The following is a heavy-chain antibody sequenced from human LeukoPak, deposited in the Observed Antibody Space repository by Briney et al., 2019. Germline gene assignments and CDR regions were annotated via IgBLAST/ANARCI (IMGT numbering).Heavy chain of an antibody. CDR1: GGSISSGGSS. Sequence: SETLSLTCAVSGGSISSGGSSWSWLRQPPGRGLEWIGYIYHSGSTYYNPSLKSRVTISVDRSKNQFSLKLSSVTAADTAVYYCARSITIFGVVKMDAFDIWGQGTMVTVSS. D-gene: IGHD3-3*01. V-gene: IGHV4-30-2*01. CDR3: ARSITIFGVVKMDAFDI. J-gene: IGHJ3*02. CDR2: IYHSGST.